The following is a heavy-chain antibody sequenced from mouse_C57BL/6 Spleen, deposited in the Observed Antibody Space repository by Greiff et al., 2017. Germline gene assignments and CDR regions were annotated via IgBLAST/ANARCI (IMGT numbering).Heavy chain of an antibody. J-gene: IGHJ2*01. CDR1: GYTFTSYD. Sequence: VKLVESGPELVKPGASVKLSCKASGYTFTSYDINWVKQRPGQGLEWIGWIYPRDGSTKYNEKFKGKATLTVDTSSSTAYMELHSLTSEDSAVYFCAGYFDYWGQGTTLTVSS. CDR3: AGYFDY. V-gene: IGHV1-85*01. CDR2: IYPRDGST.